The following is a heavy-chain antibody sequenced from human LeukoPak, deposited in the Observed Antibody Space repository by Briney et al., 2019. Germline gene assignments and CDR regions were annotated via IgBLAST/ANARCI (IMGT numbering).Heavy chain of an antibody. CDR3: ARDGRDGYNYGAFDI. Sequence: GGSLRLSCAATGFTFSDYYMSWIRQAPGKGLEWVSYISSSGSTTYYADSVKGRFTISRDNAKNSLYLQMNSLRAEDTAVYYCARDGRDGYNYGAFDIWGQGTLVTVSS. J-gene: IGHJ3*02. V-gene: IGHV3-11*04. CDR2: ISSSGSTT. CDR1: GFTFSDYY. D-gene: IGHD5-24*01.